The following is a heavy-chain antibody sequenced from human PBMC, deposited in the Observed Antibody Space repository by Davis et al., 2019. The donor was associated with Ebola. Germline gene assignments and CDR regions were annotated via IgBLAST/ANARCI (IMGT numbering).Heavy chain of an antibody. V-gene: IGHV3-11*04. Sequence: GESLKISCAASGFTFSDYYMSWIRQAPGKGLEWVSYISSSGSTIYYADSVKGRFTISRDNAKNSLYLQMNSLRAEDTAVYYCARSSIAARPGYYYGMDVWGQGTTATVSS. CDR3: ARSSIAARPGYYYGMDV. D-gene: IGHD6-6*01. J-gene: IGHJ6*02. CDR2: ISSSGSTI. CDR1: GFTFSDYY.